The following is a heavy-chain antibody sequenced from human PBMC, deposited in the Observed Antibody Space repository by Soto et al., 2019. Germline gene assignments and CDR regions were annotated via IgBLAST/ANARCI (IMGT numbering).Heavy chain of an antibody. CDR2: ISAYNANT. D-gene: IGHD1-26*01. V-gene: IGHV1-18*01. CDR3: ARDRLGATGDY. CDR1: GYTFTSYG. J-gene: IGHJ4*02. Sequence: GASVKVSCKASGYTFTSYGISWVRQAPGQGLEWMGWISAYNANTSYAQKLQGRVTMTTDTSTSTSYMELRSPRSDDTAVYFCARDRLGATGDYWGQGTLVTVSS.